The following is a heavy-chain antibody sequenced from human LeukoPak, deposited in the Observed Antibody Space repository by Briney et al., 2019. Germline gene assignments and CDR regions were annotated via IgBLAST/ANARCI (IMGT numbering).Heavy chain of an antibody. J-gene: IGHJ6*03. CDR1: GGSISSYY. V-gene: IGHV4-59*01. D-gene: IGHD6-13*01. CDR2: TYYSGST. CDR3: ATVSDSSSWNYYYYMDV. Sequence: SETLSLTCTVSGGSISSYYWSWIRQPPGKGLEWIGYTYYSGSTNYNPSLKSRVTISVDTSKNQFSLKLSSVTAADTAVYYCATVSDSSSWNYYYYMDVWGKGTTVTISS.